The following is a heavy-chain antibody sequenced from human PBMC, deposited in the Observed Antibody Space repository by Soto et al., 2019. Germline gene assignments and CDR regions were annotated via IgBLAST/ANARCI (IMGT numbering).Heavy chain of an antibody. CDR1: GFTFNSYA. J-gene: IGHJ4*02. Sequence: PGGSLRLSCSASGFTFNSYAMHWVRQAPGKGLEFVSAISSYGADTYYAESVKGRFAISRDNSKNTLYLQMSSLRAEDTALYYCVKEGYMRSDWYGQFDYWGQGALVTVSS. D-gene: IGHD6-19*01. CDR2: ISSYGADT. V-gene: IGHV3-64D*06. CDR3: VKEGYMRSDWYGQFDY.